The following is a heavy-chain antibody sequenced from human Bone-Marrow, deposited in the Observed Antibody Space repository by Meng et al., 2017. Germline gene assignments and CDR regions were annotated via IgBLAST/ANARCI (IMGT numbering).Heavy chain of an antibody. CDR1: GYSFTSYW. D-gene: IGHD3-10*01. J-gene: IGHJ4*02. CDR3: ARHVEGFGSYYFDY. V-gene: IGHV5-51*01. Sequence: GESLKLSCKGSGYSFTSYWIGWVRQIPGKDLEWMGIIYPGDSDTRYSPSFQGQVTISADKTISTSDLQWRILKAADTAMYYCARHVEGFGSYYFDYWGQGTLVTVSS. CDR2: IYPGDSDT.